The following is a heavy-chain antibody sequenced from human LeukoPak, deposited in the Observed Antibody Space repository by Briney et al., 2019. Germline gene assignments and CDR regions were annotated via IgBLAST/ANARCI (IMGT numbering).Heavy chain of an antibody. V-gene: IGHV1-69*04. J-gene: IGHJ4*02. CDR2: IIPIFGIA. CDR3: ARGRPSHGLLLWFGES. D-gene: IGHD3-10*01. Sequence: SVKVSCKASGGTVSSYAISWVRQAPGQGLELMGRIIPIFGIANYAQKFQGRVTITADKSTSTAYMELSSLRSEDTAVYYCARGRPSHGLLLWFGESWGQGTLVTVSS. CDR1: GGTVSSYA.